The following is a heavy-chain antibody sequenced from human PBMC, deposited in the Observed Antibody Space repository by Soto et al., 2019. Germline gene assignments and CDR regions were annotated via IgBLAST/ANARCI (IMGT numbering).Heavy chain of an antibody. J-gene: IGHJ4*02. V-gene: IGHV3-48*04. CDR1: GFTFSTYS. Sequence: GGSLRLSCAASGFTFSTYSMMWVRQAPGKGLEWISYISGNSRTIYYADSVKGRFTISRDNAKNSLYLQMNSLRAEDTSVYYCARERVTTTAADFWGQATLVTVSS. D-gene: IGHD4-17*01. CDR2: ISGNSRTI. CDR3: ARERVTTTAADF.